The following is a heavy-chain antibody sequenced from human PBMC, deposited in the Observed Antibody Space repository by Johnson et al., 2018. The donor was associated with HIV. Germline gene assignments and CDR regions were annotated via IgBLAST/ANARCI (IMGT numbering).Heavy chain of an antibody. CDR1: GFTFSDYF. CDR2: ISSSGNAI. Sequence: QVLLVESGGGLVKPGGSLRLSCAGSGFTFSDYFMSYIRQAPGKGLEWISYISSSGNAIYYADSVKGRVPIPRDNAKKSLYLQMNSLRAEDTAVYYCARIPGSGWEHDAFDIWGQGTMVTVSS. CDR3: ARIPGSGWEHDAFDI. D-gene: IGHD6-19*01. V-gene: IGHV3-11*04. J-gene: IGHJ3*02.